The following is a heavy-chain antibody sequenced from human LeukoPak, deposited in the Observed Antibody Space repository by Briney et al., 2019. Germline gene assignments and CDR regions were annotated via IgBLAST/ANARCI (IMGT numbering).Heavy chain of an antibody. D-gene: IGHD2-15*01. CDR2: IYTSGST. J-gene: IGHJ3*02. CDR1: GGSISSGRYY. CDR3: ARGSYTSGGGAFDI. V-gene: IGHV4-61*02. Sequence: PSETLSLTCTVSGGSISSGRYYWSWIRQPAGKGLEWIGRIYTSGSTNYNPSLKSRVTISVDTSKNQFSLKLSSVTAADTAVYYCARGSYTSGGGAFDIWGQGTMVTVSS.